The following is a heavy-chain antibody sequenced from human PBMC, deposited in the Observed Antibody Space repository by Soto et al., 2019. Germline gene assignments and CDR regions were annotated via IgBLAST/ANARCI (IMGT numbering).Heavy chain of an antibody. J-gene: IGHJ6*02. CDR1: GYSFTSYW. CDR3: ERHIMVRGVIPYYYYGMDV. CDR2: IDPSDSYT. D-gene: IGHD3-10*01. Sequence: GESLKISCKGSGYSFTSYWISWVRQMPGKGLEWMGRIDPSDSYTNYSPSFQGHVTISADKSISTAYLQWSSLKASDTAMYYCERHIMVRGVIPYYYYGMDVWGQGTTVTVSS. V-gene: IGHV5-10-1*01.